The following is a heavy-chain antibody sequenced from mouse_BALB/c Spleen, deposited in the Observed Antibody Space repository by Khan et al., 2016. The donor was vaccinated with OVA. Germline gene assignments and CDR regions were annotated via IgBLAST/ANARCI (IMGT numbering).Heavy chain of an antibody. J-gene: IGHJ3*01. CDR2: VSTGGSYI. V-gene: IGHV5-6*01. CDR1: GFTFSTYG. D-gene: IGHD1-1*01. Sequence: EVQLQESGGDLVKPGGSLKLSCAASGFTFSTYGMSWVRQAPDKRLEWVAIVSTGGSYIYYPDSVKGRFTISSDNAKNPLYLQMSGLRSEDTAMFYCTRLAYYDESEGFAYWGQGTLVTVSA. CDR3: TRLAYYDESEGFAY.